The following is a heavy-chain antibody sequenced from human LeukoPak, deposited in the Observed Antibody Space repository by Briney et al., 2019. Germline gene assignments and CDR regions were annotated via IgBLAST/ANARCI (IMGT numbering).Heavy chain of an antibody. CDR1: GYSFTSYW. CDR2: IYPGDSDT. J-gene: IGHJ4*02. CDR3: ARLSPGVGATAEY. Sequence: GESLKVSCKGSGYSFTSYWIGWVRQMPGKGLEWMGIIYPGDSDTRYSPSFQGQVTISADKSINTAYLQWRSLKASDTAIYYCARLSPGVGATAEYWGQGTLVTVSS. D-gene: IGHD1-26*01. V-gene: IGHV5-51*01.